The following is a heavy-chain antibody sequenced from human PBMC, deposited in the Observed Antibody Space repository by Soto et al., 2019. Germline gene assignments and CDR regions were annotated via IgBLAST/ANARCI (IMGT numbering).Heavy chain of an antibody. J-gene: IGHJ4*02. CDR1: GVSFSTYA. CDR3: ARGSRYSGYDSTQDFDY. CDR2: ISSSGMTI. V-gene: IGHV3-48*02. Sequence: PVGSLRLSCAASGVSFSTYAMNWVRQAPGKGLEWVAYISSSGMTIYYADSVKGRFTISRDNAENSLYLQMHSLRDEDTAIYYCARGSRYSGYDSTQDFDYWGQGTLVTVSS. D-gene: IGHD5-12*01.